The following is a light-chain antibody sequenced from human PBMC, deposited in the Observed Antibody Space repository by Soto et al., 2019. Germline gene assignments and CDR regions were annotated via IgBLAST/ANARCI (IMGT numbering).Light chain of an antibody. Sequence: DIPMTKSPSTLSASVGDRVTITCRASQSISSWLAWYQQKPGKAPKLLIYKASSLQSGVPSRFSGSGSGTEFTLTISSLQPDDFAIYYFEQYNSYWTFGQGTKVEMK. J-gene: IGKJ1*01. CDR2: KAS. CDR3: EQYNSYWT. V-gene: IGKV1-5*03. CDR1: QSISSW.